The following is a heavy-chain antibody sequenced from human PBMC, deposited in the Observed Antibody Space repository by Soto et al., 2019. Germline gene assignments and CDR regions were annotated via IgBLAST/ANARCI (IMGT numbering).Heavy chain of an antibody. V-gene: IGHV1-18*01. CDR2: ISAYNGNT. CDR3: ARFYASGSYPYDY. D-gene: IGHD3-10*01. CDR1: GYTFTTFG. J-gene: IGHJ4*02. Sequence: ASVKVSCKASGYTFTTFGISWVRQAPGQGLEWMGWISAYNGNTNYAQNLQGRVTMTTDTSTSTAYMELRSLRSDDTAVYYCARFYASGSYPYDYWGQGTLVTVSS.